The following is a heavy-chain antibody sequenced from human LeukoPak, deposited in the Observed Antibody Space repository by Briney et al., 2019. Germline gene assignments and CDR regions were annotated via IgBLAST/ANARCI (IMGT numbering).Heavy chain of an antibody. Sequence: SETLSLTCTVSGGSISSYYWSWIRQPPGKGLEGIGYIYYSGSTNYNPSLKSRVTISVDTSKNQFSLKLSSVTAADTAVYYCARGTLGAAAGIDYWGQGTLVTVSS. D-gene: IGHD6-13*01. CDR2: IYYSGST. V-gene: IGHV4-59*01. CDR1: GGSISSYY. CDR3: ARGTLGAAAGIDY. J-gene: IGHJ4*02.